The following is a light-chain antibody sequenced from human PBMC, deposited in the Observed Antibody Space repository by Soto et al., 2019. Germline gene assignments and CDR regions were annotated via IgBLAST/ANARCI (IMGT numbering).Light chain of an antibody. CDR1: QGISSF. Sequence: IQWTQSPSSLSASVGDTVAMTCRASQGISSFLAWYQTTPRKAPQLLIYSASNPQSRVQSRLSGGGSGTVFTLTIRSLQPEDSATYYCQQSFSTPTFGQGTRLEIK. CDR3: QQSFSTPT. V-gene: IGKV1-39*01. CDR2: SAS. J-gene: IGKJ5*01.